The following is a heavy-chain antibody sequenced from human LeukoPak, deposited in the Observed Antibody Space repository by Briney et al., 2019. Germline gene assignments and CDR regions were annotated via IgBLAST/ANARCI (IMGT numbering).Heavy chain of an antibody. D-gene: IGHD2-15*01. CDR3: ARGSPDIVVVVAATGWFDP. J-gene: IGHJ5*02. CDR1: GGSFSGYY. Sequence: PSETLSLTCAVYGGSFSGYYWSWIRQPPGKGLEWIGEINHSVSTNYNPSLKSRVTISVDTSKNQFSLKLSSVTAADTAVYYCARGSPDIVVVVAATGWFDPWGQGTLVTVSS. V-gene: IGHV4-34*01. CDR2: INHSVST.